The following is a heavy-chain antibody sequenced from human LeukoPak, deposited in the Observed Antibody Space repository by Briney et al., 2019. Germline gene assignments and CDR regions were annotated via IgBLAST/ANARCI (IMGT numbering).Heavy chain of an antibody. CDR3: ARHLYCSSSSCYEYFDY. CDR1: GFTFSSYA. J-gene: IGHJ4*02. CDR2: ISSSGGST. V-gene: IGHV3-23*01. D-gene: IGHD2-2*01. Sequence: GGSLRLSCAASGFTFSSYAMTWVRQAPGKGLEWVSAISSSGGSTFYADSVKGRFTISRGNSKNTLYLQMNSLRAEDTAVYYCARHLYCSSSSCYEYFDYWGQGTLVAVSS.